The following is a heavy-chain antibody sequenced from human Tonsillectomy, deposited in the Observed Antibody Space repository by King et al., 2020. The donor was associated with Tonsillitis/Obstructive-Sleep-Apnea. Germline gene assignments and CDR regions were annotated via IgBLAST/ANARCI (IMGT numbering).Heavy chain of an antibody. CDR2: INHSGST. Sequence: HVQLQQWGAGLLKPSETLSLTCAVYGGSFSGYYWSWIRQPPGKGLEWIGEINHSGSTNYNPSLKSRVTISVDTSKNQFSLKLSSVTAADTAVYYCARGWDGDTGSFDYWGQGTLVTVSS. J-gene: IGHJ4*02. D-gene: IGHD4-17*01. CDR3: ARGWDGDTGSFDY. V-gene: IGHV4-34*01. CDR1: GGSFSGYY.